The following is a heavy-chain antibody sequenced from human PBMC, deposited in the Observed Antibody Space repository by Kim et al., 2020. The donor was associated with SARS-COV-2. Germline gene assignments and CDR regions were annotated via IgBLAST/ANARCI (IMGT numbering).Heavy chain of an antibody. J-gene: IGHJ5*02. CDR2: ISYDESSK. CDR3: ARDRGLRLPPPYWASNSFDL. D-gene: IGHD5-12*01. V-gene: IGHV3-30*04. Sequence: GGSLRLSCVVSGFTFSSYPMHWVRQAPGKGLEWLAIISYDESSKFYRDSVEGRFTVSRDNSKNTLYLQMNSLRAEDTAVYYCARDRGLRLPPPYWASNSFDLWGQGTLVTVSS. CDR1: GFTFSSYP.